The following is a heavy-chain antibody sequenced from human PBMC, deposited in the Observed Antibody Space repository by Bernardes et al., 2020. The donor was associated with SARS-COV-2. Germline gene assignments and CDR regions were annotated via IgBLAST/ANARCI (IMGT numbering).Heavy chain of an antibody. CDR3: AKDWMTSYGMDV. CDR2: ISYDGSNK. Sequence: GGSLRLSCAASGFTFSSYGMHWVRQAPGKGLEWVAVISYDGSNKYYADSVKGRFTISRDNSKNTLYLQMNSLRAEDTAVYYCAKDWMTSYGMDVWGQGTTVTVSS. CDR1: GFTFSSYG. V-gene: IGHV3-30*18. D-gene: IGHD4-17*01. J-gene: IGHJ6*02.